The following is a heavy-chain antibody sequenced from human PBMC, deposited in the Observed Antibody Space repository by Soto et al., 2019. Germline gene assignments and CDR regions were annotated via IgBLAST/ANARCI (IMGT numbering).Heavy chain of an antibody. CDR3: AKDQYCSCGSCYSYAFDF. CDR2: ISGSGGST. Sequence: EVQLLESGGGLVQPGGSLRLSCAASGFTFSSYAMSWVRQAPGKGLEWVSAISGSGGSTYYADSLKGRFTISRDNSKNTLYLQMNSLRAEDTAVYYCAKDQYCSCGSCYSYAFDFWGQGTMVTVSS. CDR1: GFTFSSYA. J-gene: IGHJ3*01. D-gene: IGHD2-15*01. V-gene: IGHV3-23*01.